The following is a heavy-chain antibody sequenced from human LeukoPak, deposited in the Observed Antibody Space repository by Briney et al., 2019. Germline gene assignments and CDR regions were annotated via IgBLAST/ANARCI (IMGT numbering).Heavy chain of an antibody. Sequence: GGSLRLSCAASGFTFSRYWMSWVRQAPEKGLEWVANIKQDGSEKDYVDSVKGRFTISRDNAKNSLSLQMNSLRAEDTAVYYCAREGTGGFDSWGRGTLVTVSS. J-gene: IGHJ4*02. CDR3: AREGTGGFDS. CDR1: GFTFSRYW. CDR2: IKQDGSEK. V-gene: IGHV3-7*04. D-gene: IGHD3/OR15-3a*01.